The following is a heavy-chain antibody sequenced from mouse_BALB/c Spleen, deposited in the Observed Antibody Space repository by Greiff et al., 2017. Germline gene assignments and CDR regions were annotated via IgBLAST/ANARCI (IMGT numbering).Heavy chain of an antibody. Sequence: EVNLVESGGGLVKPGGSLKLSCAASGFTFSSYAMSWVRQTPEKRLEWVASISSGGSTYYPDSVKGRFTISRDNARNILYLQMSSLRSEDTAMYYCAREGIYYGYSWFAYWGQGTLVTVSA. J-gene: IGHJ3*01. D-gene: IGHD2-2*01. CDR2: ISSGGST. CDR1: GFTFSSYA. V-gene: IGHV5-6-5*01. CDR3: AREGIYYGYSWFAY.